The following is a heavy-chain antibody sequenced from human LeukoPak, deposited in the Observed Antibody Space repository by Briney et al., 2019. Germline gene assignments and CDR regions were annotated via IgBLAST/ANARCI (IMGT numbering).Heavy chain of an antibody. Sequence: ASVKVSCKASGYTFTSYYMHWVRQAPGQGLEWMGIINPSGGSTSYAQKFQGRVTMTRDTSTSTAYMELRSLRSDDTAVYYCARDLYGVVISASSLLSDYWGQGTLVTVSS. CDR1: GYTFTSYY. J-gene: IGHJ4*02. D-gene: IGHD3-3*01. V-gene: IGHV1-46*01. CDR2: INPSGGST. CDR3: ARDLYGVVISASSLLSDY.